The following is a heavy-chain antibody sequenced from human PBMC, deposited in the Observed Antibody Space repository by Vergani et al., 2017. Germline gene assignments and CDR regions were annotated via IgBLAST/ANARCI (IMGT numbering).Heavy chain of an antibody. CDR1: RSTFKTYG. Sequence: QGQLVESGGGIVQPGRSLTLSCVASRSTFKTYGMHWVRQAPGKGLEWVGLIYYDGSNAYYADSVKGRFTISRDNSKNTLYLQMSSLRAEDTAVYYCAKAPYDILTGYYKVPYYYYMDVWGKGTTVTVSS. J-gene: IGHJ6*03. CDR2: IYYDGSNA. V-gene: IGHV3-33*06. D-gene: IGHD3-9*01. CDR3: AKAPYDILTGYYKVPYYYYMDV.